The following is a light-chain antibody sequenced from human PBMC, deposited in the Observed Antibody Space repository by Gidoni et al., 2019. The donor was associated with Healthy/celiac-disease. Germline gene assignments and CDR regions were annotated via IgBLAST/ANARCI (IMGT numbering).Light chain of an antibody. CDR1: QSVSSSY. J-gene: IGKJ4*01. V-gene: IGKV3-20*01. CDR2: GAS. CDR3: QQYGSSPLT. Sequence: EIVLTQSPGTSSLSPGERATTSCRASQSVSSSYLAWYQQKPGQAPRLLIYGASSRATGIPDRFSGSGSGTDFTLTISRLEPEDFAVYYCQQYGSSPLTFGGGTKVEIK.